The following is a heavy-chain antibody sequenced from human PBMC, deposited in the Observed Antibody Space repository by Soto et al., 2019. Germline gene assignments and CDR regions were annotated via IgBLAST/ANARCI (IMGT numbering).Heavy chain of an antibody. CDR3: AKEALTVAGNNFAS. Sequence: EIELLESGGGLVQPGGSLRLSCAASGFTFTTYAMGWVRQAPGKGLGWVSTISGSGAGTFYADTVKGRFTISRDNAKKTVYLQMNGLRAADTAVYYCAKEALTVAGNNFASWGPGTLVTVSS. J-gene: IGHJ4*02. V-gene: IGHV3-23*01. CDR2: ISGSGAGT. CDR1: GFTFTTYA. D-gene: IGHD6-19*01.